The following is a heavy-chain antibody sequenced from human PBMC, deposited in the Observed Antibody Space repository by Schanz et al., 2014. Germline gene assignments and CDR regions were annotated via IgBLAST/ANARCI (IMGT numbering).Heavy chain of an antibody. CDR1: GFAVDNYY. CDR2: IGTSGGT. V-gene: IGHV3-53*01. CDR3: ARDRRNADLDY. J-gene: IGHJ4*02. Sequence: EVQLVASGGGLVQPGGSLRLSCAASGFAVDNYYMSCVRQAPGRGLEWVSTIGTSGGTNYAESVKGRFTISRDNSKNTLYLQMNSLRAEDTAVYYCARDRRNADLDYWGQGTLVTVSS. D-gene: IGHD1-1*01.